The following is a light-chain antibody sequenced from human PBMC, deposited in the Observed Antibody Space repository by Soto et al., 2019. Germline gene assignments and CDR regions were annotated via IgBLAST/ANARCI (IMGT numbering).Light chain of an antibody. Sequence: EIVLTQSPATLSLSPGERATLSCRASQSVSSYLAWYQQKPGQAPRLLIYDASNRATGIPARFSGSGSGTDFTLTISSLEPEDFAVYYCQQRSNWPPGTFGPATKVDIK. CDR2: DAS. V-gene: IGKV3-11*01. CDR3: QQRSNWPPGT. CDR1: QSVSSY. J-gene: IGKJ3*01.